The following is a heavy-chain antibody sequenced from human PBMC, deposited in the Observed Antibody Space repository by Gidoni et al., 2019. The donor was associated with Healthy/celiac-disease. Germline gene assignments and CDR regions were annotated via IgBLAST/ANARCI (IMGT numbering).Heavy chain of an antibody. CDR3: ARGMDSSGYYSGEKIFDY. J-gene: IGHJ4*02. Sequence: QVQLQQWGAGLLKPSETLSLTCAVYGGSFSGYYWSWIRQPPGKGLEWIGEINHSGSTNYNPSLKSRVTISVDTPKNQFSLKLSSVTAADTAVYYCARGMDSSGYYSGEKIFDYWGQGTLVTVSS. CDR2: INHSGST. D-gene: IGHD3-22*01. V-gene: IGHV4-34*01. CDR1: GGSFSGYY.